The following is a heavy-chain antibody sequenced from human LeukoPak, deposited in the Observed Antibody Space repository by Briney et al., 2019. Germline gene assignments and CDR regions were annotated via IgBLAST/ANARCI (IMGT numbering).Heavy chain of an antibody. CDR2: IDSDGSRT. V-gene: IGHV3-74*01. Sequence: GGSLRLSCAASGFTFSSYWMHWVRQVPGKGRVWVSRIDSDGSRTTYADSVKGRLTISRDNAKNSLYLQMNSLRAEDTALYYCAKDRDYYYYYGMDVWGQGTTVTVSS. J-gene: IGHJ6*02. CDR1: GFTFSSYW. CDR3: AKDRDYYYYYGMDV.